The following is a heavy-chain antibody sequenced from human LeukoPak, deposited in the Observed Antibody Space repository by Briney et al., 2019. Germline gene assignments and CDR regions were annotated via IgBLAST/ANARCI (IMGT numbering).Heavy chain of an antibody. CDR1: GVSFSTYY. D-gene: IGHD4-17*01. CDR2: VNHSGYT. CDR3: ARQVYGSDY. Sequence: SETLSLTCDVSGVSFSTYYWSWIRQSPEKGLEWIGEVNHSGYTNLNPPLKSRVTISVDTSKNQFSLKLSSVTAADTAVYYCARQVYGSDYWGQGTLVTVSS. J-gene: IGHJ4*02. V-gene: IGHV4-34*01.